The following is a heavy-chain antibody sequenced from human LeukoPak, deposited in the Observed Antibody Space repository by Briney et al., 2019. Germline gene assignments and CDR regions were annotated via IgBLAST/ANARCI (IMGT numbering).Heavy chain of an antibody. D-gene: IGHD2-15*01. Sequence: PGGSLRLSCAASGFTFSSYALHWVRQAPGKGLEWVAVISYDGSNKYYADSVKGRFTISRDNSKNTLYLQMNSLRAEDTAVYYCARWCSGGSCGDDYWGQGTLVTVSS. CDR2: ISYDGSNK. CDR3: ARWCSGGSCGDDY. CDR1: GFTFSSYA. J-gene: IGHJ4*02. V-gene: IGHV3-30-3*01.